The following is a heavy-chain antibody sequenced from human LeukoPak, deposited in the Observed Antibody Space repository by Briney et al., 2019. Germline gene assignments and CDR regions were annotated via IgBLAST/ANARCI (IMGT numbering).Heavy chain of an antibody. J-gene: IGHJ4*02. CDR3: ARARVDTAMADFDY. V-gene: IGHV5-10-1*01. D-gene: IGHD5-18*01. CDR2: IDPIDSYA. CDR1: GYRFPSYW. Sequence: GESLKISCKASGYRFPSYWITWVRQMPGKGLGWMGGIDPIDSYATYSPSFQGHVTISADKSIATVYLQWSSLKASDTAMYYCARARVDTAMADFDYWGQGTLVTVSS.